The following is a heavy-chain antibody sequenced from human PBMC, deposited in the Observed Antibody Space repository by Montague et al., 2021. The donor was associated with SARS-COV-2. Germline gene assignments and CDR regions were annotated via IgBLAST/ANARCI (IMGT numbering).Heavy chain of an antibody. Sequence: CAISGDSVSSHIATWNWIRQSPSRGLEWLGRTYYRSKWYNDYAVSVKSRVIINPDTSNNRISLQLNSVTPEDTAVYYCARAYCGGDCYFYWYFDLWDRGTLVTVSS. V-gene: IGHV6-1*01. D-gene: IGHD2-21*02. J-gene: IGHJ2*01. CDR3: ARAYCGGDCYFYWYFDL. CDR1: GDSVSSHIAT. CDR2: TYYRSKWYN.